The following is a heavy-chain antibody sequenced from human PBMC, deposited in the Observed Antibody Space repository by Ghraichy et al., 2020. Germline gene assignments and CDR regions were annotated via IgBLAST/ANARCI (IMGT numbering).Heavy chain of an antibody. J-gene: IGHJ3*02. CDR2: INHSGST. D-gene: IGHD6-13*01. V-gene: IGHV4-34*01. CDR1: GGSFSGYY. Sequence: SETLSLTCAVYGGSFSGYYWSWIRQPPGKGLEWIGEINHSGSTNYNPSLKSRVTISVDTSKNQFSLKLSSLTAADTAGYYCARLHSPEAAAGTGAFDIWGQGTMVTVSS. CDR3: ARLHSPEAAAGTGAFDI.